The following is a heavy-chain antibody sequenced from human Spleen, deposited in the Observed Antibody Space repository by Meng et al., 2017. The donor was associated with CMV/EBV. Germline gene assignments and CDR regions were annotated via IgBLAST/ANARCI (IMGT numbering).Heavy chain of an antibody. J-gene: IGHJ6*02. CDR2: IKQDGSEK. Sequence: GGSLRLSCEGSGFTFSSYAMSWVRQAPGKGLEWVANIKQDGSEKYYVDSVKGRFAISRDKAEKSLSLQMNRLSDEDTAVYYCARGSEGDYYYYGMDVWGQGTTVTVSS. V-gene: IGHV3-7*01. D-gene: IGHD6-19*01. CDR3: ARGSEGDYYYYGMDV. CDR1: GFTFSSYA.